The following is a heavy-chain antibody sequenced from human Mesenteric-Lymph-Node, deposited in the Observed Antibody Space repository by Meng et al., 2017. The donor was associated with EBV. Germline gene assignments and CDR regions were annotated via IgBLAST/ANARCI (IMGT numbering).Heavy chain of an antibody. Sequence: QVQRQESGPGLVKPSQTLSLTCTVSGGSISNSDYYWSWICQPPGKGLEWIGYIYYSGSTYYNPSLKSRVTISVDTSKNQFSLKLSSVTAADTAVYYCARGWTLTYCGAWGQGTLVTVSS. CDR1: GGSISNSDYY. D-gene: IGHD2-21*01. V-gene: IGHV4-30-4*01. J-gene: IGHJ4*02. CDR2: IYYSGST. CDR3: ARGWTLTYCGA.